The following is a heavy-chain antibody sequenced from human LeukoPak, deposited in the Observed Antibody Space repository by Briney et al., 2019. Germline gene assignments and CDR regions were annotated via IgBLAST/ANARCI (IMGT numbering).Heavy chain of an antibody. Sequence: SETLSLTCSVSGGPITEYYWSWIRQPPGKGLEWIGYIYHTGSTNYSPSLKSRLTMSEDASRNQFSLKLVSVTAADTGVYYCARDRGTTGYYYLDSWGQGILVTVSS. CDR1: GGPITEYY. D-gene: IGHD1-26*01. CDR2: IYHTGST. J-gene: IGHJ4*02. CDR3: ARDRGTTGYYYLDS. V-gene: IGHV4-59*01.